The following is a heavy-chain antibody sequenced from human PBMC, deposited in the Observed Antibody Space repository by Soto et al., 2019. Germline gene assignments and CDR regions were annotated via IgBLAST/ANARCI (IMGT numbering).Heavy chain of an antibody. CDR2: IIPIFGTA. D-gene: IGHD2-2*01. J-gene: IGHJ5*02. CDR1: GGTFSSYA. V-gene: IGHV1-69*05. CDR3: ARDVHSQLSKGGWFDP. Sequence: QVQLVQSGAEVKKPGSSVKVSCKASGGTFSSYAISWVRQAPGQGLEWMGGIIPIFGTANYAQKFQGRVTITXXEXTXXAYMELSSLRSEDTAVYYCARDVHSQLSKGGWFDPWGQGTLVTVSS.